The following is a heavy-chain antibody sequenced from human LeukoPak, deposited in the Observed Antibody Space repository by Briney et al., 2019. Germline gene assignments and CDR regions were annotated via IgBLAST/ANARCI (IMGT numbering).Heavy chain of an antibody. CDR2: ISAYNGNT. D-gene: IGHD6-6*01. CDR1: GYTFTSYG. CDR3: ARVEQLVPTVYYYYMDV. J-gene: IGHJ6*03. Sequence: ASVKVSCKASGYTFTSYGISWVRQAPGQGLEWMGWISAYNGNTNYAQKLQGRVTMTTDTSTSTAYMELRSLRSDDTAVYYCARVEQLVPTVYYYYMDVWGKGTTVTVSS. V-gene: IGHV1-18*01.